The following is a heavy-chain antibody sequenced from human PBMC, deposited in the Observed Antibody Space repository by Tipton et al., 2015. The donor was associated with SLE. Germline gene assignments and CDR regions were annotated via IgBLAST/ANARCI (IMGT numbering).Heavy chain of an antibody. CDR2: INTNTGKP. CDR3: ARVLSMTTADAGY. J-gene: IGHJ4*02. Sequence: QSGAEVKKPGASVKVSCKASGYTFTSYSVIWVRQAPGQGLEWMGWINTNTGKPTYAQGFTGRFVFSLDTSVSTAYLQIGSLKAEDTAVYYCARVLSMTTADAGYWGQGSLVTVSS. V-gene: IGHV7-4-1*01. CDR1: GYTFTSYS. D-gene: IGHD2/OR15-2a*01.